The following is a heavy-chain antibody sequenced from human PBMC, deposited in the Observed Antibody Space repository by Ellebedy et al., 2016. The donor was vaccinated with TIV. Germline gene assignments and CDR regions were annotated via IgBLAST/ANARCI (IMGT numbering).Heavy chain of an antibody. V-gene: IGHV3-21*01. CDR3: ARDLGPWRDYYYYGMDV. J-gene: IGHJ6*02. Sequence: GESLKISXAASGFTFSSYSMNWVRQAPGKGLEWVPSISSSSSYIYYADSVKGRFTISRDNAKNSLYLQMNSLRAEDTAVYYCARDLGPWRDYYYYGMDVWGQGTTVTVSS. CDR2: ISSSSSYI. D-gene: IGHD3-16*01. CDR1: GFTFSSYS.